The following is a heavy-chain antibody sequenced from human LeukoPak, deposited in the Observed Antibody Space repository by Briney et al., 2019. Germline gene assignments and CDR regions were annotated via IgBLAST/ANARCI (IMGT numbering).Heavy chain of an antibody. CDR3: ARYTPPYYMDV. Sequence: SETLSLTCTVSGGSISSHYWSWIRQPPGKGLGWIGYIYYSGSTNYNPSLKSRVTISVDTSKNQFSLKLSSVTAADTAVYYCARYTPPYYMDVWGKGTTVTVSS. V-gene: IGHV4-59*11. CDR1: GGSISSHY. CDR2: IYYSGST. J-gene: IGHJ6*03.